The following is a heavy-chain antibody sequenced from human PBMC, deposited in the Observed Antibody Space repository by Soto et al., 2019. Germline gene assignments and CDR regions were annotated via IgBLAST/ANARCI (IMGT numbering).Heavy chain of an antibody. CDR2: IFYSGGT. CDR3: ASYGCSGGSCYFDY. D-gene: IGHD2-15*01. V-gene: IGHV4-59*01. Sequence: SETLSLTCTVSGGSISSNYWSWIRQPPGKGLEWIGYIFYSGGTNYNPPLKSRVTISVDTSKNQFSLKLTSVTAADTAVYYCASYGCSGGSCYFDYWGQGALVTVSS. J-gene: IGHJ4*02. CDR1: GGSISSNY.